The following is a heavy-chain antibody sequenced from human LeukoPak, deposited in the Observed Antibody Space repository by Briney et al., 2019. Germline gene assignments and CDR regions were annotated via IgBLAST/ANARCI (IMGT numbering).Heavy chain of an antibody. CDR3: AKGGGSGYYDSSGYYYFDY. Sequence: GGSLRLSCAASGFMFSSNWMSWVRLAPGKGLEWVANIKEDGTETYYVDSVKGRFTISRDNAKNSLYLQMNSLRVEDTAVYYCAKGGGSGYYDSSGYYYFDYWGQGTLVTVSS. D-gene: IGHD3-22*01. J-gene: IGHJ4*02. V-gene: IGHV3-7*03. CDR2: IKEDGTET. CDR1: GFMFSSNW.